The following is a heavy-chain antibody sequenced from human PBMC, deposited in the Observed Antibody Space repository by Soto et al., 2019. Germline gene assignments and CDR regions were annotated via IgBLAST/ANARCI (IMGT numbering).Heavy chain of an antibody. CDR2: ISAYKRTT. D-gene: IGHD2-15*01. CDR3: AINQSYRGAFGH. J-gene: IGHJ4*02. CDR1: GYTFTSYG. Sequence: QVQLVQSGAEVKKPGASVKVSCKASGYTFTSYGISWVRQAPGQGLERVGWISAYKRTTKYAQKLQGRVTITTDASTSTAYMELRSLGSEDTAVYFCAINQSYRGAFGHWAQGSLVSGSS. V-gene: IGHV1-18*01.